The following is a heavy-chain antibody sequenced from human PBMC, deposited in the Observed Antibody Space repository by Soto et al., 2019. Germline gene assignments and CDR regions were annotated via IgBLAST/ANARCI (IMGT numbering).Heavy chain of an antibody. CDR1: GFTFSTHG. CDR3: AKEIAARSHFDY. J-gene: IGHJ4*02. V-gene: IGHV3-30*18. CDR2: ISYDGSNK. Sequence: QVQLVESGGGEAQPGRSLRLSCAASGFTFSTHGMHWVRKAPGKGLEWVAVISYDGSNKYYADSVKGRFTISRDNSKNTLYLQMNSLRAEDTAVYYCAKEIAARSHFDYWGQGTLVTVSS. D-gene: IGHD6-6*01.